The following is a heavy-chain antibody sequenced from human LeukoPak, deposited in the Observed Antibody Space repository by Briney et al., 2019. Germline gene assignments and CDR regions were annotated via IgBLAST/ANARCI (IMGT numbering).Heavy chain of an antibody. V-gene: IGHV1-2*02. CDR3: ASDREMATPGAPHYFDY. CDR2: INPNSGGT. Sequence: ASVKVSCKASGYTFTGYYMHWVRQAPGQGLEWMGWINPNSGGTNYAQKFQGRVTMTRDTSISTAYMELSRLRSDDTAVYYCASDREMATPGAPHYFDYWGQGTLATVSS. CDR1: GYTFTGYY. J-gene: IGHJ4*02. D-gene: IGHD5-24*01.